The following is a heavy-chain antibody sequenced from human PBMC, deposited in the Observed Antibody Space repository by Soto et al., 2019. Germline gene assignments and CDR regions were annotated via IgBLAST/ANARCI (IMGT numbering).Heavy chain of an antibody. Sequence: QITLKESGPTLVKPTQTLTLTCTFSGFSLSSTRMAVGWIRQPPGKALEWLALIYWDDDKRYSPFLKSRLTITKDNSKNQVVLTMYNMDPVDTARYYCAHIVVAGLGYYFDYWGQGTLVTVSS. CDR1: GFSLSSTRMA. J-gene: IGHJ4*02. D-gene: IGHD6-19*01. CDR3: AHIVVAGLGYYFDY. CDR2: IYWDDDK. V-gene: IGHV2-5*02.